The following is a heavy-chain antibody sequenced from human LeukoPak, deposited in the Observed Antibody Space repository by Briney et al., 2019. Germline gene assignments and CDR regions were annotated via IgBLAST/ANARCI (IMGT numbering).Heavy chain of an antibody. D-gene: IGHD1-26*01. CDR2: ISDGGDST. J-gene: IGHJ4*02. CDR1: GLTLSDYA. Sequence: GGSLRLSCAVSGLTLSDYAISWVRQAPGKGLEWVSVISDGGDSTDYAESVKGRFTVFRDKVINTLYLHIDSLRAEDTATYFCARDGAQPGYYFEFWSQGSQVTVSS. CDR3: ARDGAQPGYYFEF. V-gene: IGHV3-23*01.